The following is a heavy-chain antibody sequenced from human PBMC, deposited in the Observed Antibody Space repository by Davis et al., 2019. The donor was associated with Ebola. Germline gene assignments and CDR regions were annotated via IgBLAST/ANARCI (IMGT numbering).Heavy chain of an antibody. J-gene: IGHJ6*03. V-gene: IGHV3-23*01. CDR2: ISGSGGST. D-gene: IGHD5-12*01. CDR3: ASGDGRGSSYDMDV. Sequence: GESLKISCAASGFTFSSYSMNWVRQAPGKGLEWVSAISGSGGSTYYADSVKGRFTISRDNSKNTLYLQMNSLRAEDTALYYCASGDGRGSSYDMDVWGQGTTVTVSS. CDR1: GFTFSSYS.